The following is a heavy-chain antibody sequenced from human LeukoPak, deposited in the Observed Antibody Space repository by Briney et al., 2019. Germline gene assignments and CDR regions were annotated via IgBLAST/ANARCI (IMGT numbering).Heavy chain of an antibody. CDR3: ATLGDVLRLFPLISLDGMDV. CDR2: MNPNSGNT. D-gene: IGHD3-3*01. CDR1: GYTFTSYD. V-gene: IGHV1-8*01. Sequence: GASVKVSCKASGYTFTSYDINWVRQATGQGLEWMGWMNPNSGNTGYAQKFQGRITMTTDTSTTTAYMELRSLRSDDTAVYYCATLGDVLRLFPLISLDGMDVWGQGTTVTVSS. J-gene: IGHJ6*02.